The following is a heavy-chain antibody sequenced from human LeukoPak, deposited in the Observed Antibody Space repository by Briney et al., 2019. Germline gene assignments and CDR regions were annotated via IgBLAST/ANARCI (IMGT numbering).Heavy chain of an antibody. V-gene: IGHV3-30-3*01. Sequence: GGSLRLSCAASGFSFSSYWMSWVRQAPGKGLEWVAVISYDGSNKYYADSVKGRFTISRDNSKNTLYLQMNSLRAEDTAVYYCARDPSMESGVYYFDYWGQGTLVTVSS. CDR2: ISYDGSNK. CDR3: ARDPSMESGVYYFDY. J-gene: IGHJ4*02. CDR1: GFSFSSYW. D-gene: IGHD2/OR15-2a*01.